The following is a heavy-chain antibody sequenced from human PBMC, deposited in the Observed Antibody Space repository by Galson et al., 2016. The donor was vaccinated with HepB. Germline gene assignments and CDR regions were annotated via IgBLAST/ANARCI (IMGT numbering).Heavy chain of an antibody. CDR1: GGSISSSSYH. Sequence: SETLSLTCSVSGGSISSSSYHWGWIRQPPGKGLAWIGTIYYSGSTSYNPSLKSRVTISIDTSKNQFSLRLNSVTAADTAVYYCARLSPTWGHGKIDYWGRGTLVTVSS. CDR3: ARLSPTWGHGKIDY. J-gene: IGHJ4*02. CDR2: IYYSGST. V-gene: IGHV4-39*01. D-gene: IGHD3-16*01.